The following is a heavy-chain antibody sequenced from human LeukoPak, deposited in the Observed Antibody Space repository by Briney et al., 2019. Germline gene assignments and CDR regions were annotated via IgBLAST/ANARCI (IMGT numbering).Heavy chain of an antibody. CDR1: GFTFSYYG. D-gene: IGHD1-26*01. CDR3: AKSHLPDAYSGTYYCDY. J-gene: IGHJ4*02. CDR2: IRYDESKK. V-gene: IGHV3-30*02. Sequence: GGSLRLSCAASGFTFSYYGMHWVRQAPGKGLEWVAFIRYDESKKFYGDSVKGRFTISRDNSKNTLYLQMNSLRTEDTAVYYCAKSHLPDAYSGTYYCDYWGQGTLVTVSS.